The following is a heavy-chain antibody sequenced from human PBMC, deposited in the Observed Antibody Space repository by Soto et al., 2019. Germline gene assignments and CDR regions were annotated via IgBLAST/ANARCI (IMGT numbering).Heavy chain of an antibody. D-gene: IGHD3-9*01. CDR3: ARGSGEYYDILTGYRFDY. CDR1: GCTFSSYG. J-gene: IGHJ4*02. CDR2: IWYDGSNK. V-gene: IGHV3-33*01. Sequence: QVQLVESGGGVVQPGRSLRLSCAASGCTFSSYGMHWVRQAPSKGLEWVAVIWYDGSNKYYADSVKGRFTISRDNSKNTLYLQMNSLRAEDTAVYYCARGSGEYYDILTGYRFDYWGQGTLVTVSS.